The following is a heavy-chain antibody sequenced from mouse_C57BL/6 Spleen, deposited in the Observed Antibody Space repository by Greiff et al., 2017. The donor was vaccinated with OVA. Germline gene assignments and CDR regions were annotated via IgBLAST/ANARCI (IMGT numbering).Heavy chain of an antibody. Sequence: DVMLVESGGGLVKPGGSLKLSCAASGFTFSSYAMSWVRQTPEKRLEWVATISDGGSYTYYPDNVKGRFTISRDNAKNNLYLQMSHLKSEDTAMYYCARGGGSSYGWYFDVWGTGTTVTVSS. J-gene: IGHJ1*03. CDR3: ARGGGSSYGWYFDV. CDR2: ISDGGSYT. CDR1: GFTFSSYA. D-gene: IGHD1-1*01. V-gene: IGHV5-4*03.